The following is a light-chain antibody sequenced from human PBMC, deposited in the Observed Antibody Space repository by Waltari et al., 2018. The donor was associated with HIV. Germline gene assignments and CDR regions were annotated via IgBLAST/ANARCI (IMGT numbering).Light chain of an antibody. CDR1: KIGDKS. J-gene: IGLJ3*02. Sequence: YVLTQPPSVSVAPGQTARMTCGGTKIGDKSVHWYQPRPGQAPIVVVYDDSDRPSGISERISGSNSGNTATLIISRVEAGDEADYYCQVWDGGSDPPGVFGGGTRLTVL. CDR3: QVWDGGSDPPGV. CDR2: DDS. V-gene: IGLV3-21*02.